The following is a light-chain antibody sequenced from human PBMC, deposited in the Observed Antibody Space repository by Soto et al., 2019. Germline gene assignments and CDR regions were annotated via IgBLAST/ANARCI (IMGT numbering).Light chain of an antibody. CDR1: QSVSSN. Sequence: EIVLTQSPGTLYLSPGERATLSCRASQSVSSNLAWYQQKPGQAPRLLIYGASNRATGIPDRFSGCGSGTDFTLTISRLEPEDFAVYYCQQYGSSGTFGQGTKVDIK. V-gene: IGKV3-20*01. CDR3: QQYGSSGT. J-gene: IGKJ1*01. CDR2: GAS.